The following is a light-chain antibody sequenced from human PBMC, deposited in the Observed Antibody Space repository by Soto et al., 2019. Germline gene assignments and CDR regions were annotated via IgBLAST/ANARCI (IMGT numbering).Light chain of an antibody. J-gene: IGKJ3*01. Sequence: EIVLTQSPATLSLSPGERATLSCRASQSVGSYLAWYQHKPGQAPRLLIYDAFNRATGIPARFSGSGSGTDFTLTISSLDPEDFALYYCQQRSNWLFTFGPGTRVDIK. V-gene: IGKV3-11*01. CDR3: QQRSNWLFT. CDR1: QSVGSY. CDR2: DAF.